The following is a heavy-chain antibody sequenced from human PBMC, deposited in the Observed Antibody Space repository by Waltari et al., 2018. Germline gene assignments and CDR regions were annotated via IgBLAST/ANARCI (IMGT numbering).Heavy chain of an antibody. Sequence: QVQLVQSGAEVKKPGASVKVSCKASGYTFSSYAIRWVRQATGQGLEWMGGIIPIFGTANYAQKFQGRVTITADKSTSTAYMELSSLRSEDTAVYYCARSIVATIKTYYYYMDVWGKGTTVTVSS. CDR2: IIPIFGTA. V-gene: IGHV1-69*06. CDR1: GYTFSSYA. CDR3: ARSIVATIKTYYYYMDV. D-gene: IGHD5-12*01. J-gene: IGHJ6*03.